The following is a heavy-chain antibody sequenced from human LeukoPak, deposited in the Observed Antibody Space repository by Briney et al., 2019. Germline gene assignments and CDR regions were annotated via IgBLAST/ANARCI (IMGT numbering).Heavy chain of an antibody. D-gene: IGHD1-14*01. CDR2: IIPIFGTA. CDR3: ARDRDRRYYYYYMDV. Sequence: ASVKVSCKASGGTFSSYAISWVRQAPGQGLEWMGGIIPIFGTANYAQKFQGRVTITADESTSTAYMELSSLRSEDTAVYYCARDRDRRYYYYYMDVWGKGTTVTVSS. V-gene: IGHV1-69*13. J-gene: IGHJ6*03. CDR1: GGTFSSYA.